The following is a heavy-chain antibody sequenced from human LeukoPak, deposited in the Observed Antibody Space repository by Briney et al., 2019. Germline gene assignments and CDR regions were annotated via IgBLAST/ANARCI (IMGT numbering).Heavy chain of an antibody. D-gene: IGHD3-16*02. CDR1: GGSISSRNW. Sequence: PSETLSLTCAVSGGSISSRNWWTWIRQPPGKGLEWIGGISHGGHINYTPALKSRVTVSLDNSKNHLSLRLTSVTAADTAVYYCARSDYIWGSYRVYDSWGQGTLVTVSS. V-gene: IGHV4-4*02. CDR2: ISHGGHI. CDR3: ARSDYIWGSYRVYDS. J-gene: IGHJ4*02.